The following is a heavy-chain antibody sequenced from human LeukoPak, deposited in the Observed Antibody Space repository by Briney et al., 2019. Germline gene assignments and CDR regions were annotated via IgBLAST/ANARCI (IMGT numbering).Heavy chain of an antibody. CDR2: IYHSGST. D-gene: IGHD3-10*01. V-gene: IGHV4-4*02. CDR1: GGSISSSNW. CDR3: ARWPTYYYGSGSFGVAFDI. J-gene: IGHJ3*02. Sequence: PSETLSLTCAVSGGSISSSNWWSWVRQPPGKGLEWIGEIYHSGSTNYNPSLKSRVTISVDTSKNQFSLKLSSVTAADTAVYYCARWPTYYYGSGSFGVAFDIWGQGTMVTVSS.